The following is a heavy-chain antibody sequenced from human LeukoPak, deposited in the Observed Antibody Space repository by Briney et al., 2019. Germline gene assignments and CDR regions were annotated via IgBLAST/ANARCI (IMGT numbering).Heavy chain of an antibody. D-gene: IGHD1-7*01. CDR3: ARDNYAGANWFDP. V-gene: IGHV1-46*01. CDR2: INPSGGST. Sequence: ASVKVSCKASGYTFTSYHMHWVRQAPGQGLEIMGIINPSGGSTTYAQKFQGRVTITTDESTSTAYMELSSLRSEDTAVYYCARDNYAGANWFDPWGQGTLVTVSS. CDR1: GYTFTSYH. J-gene: IGHJ5*02.